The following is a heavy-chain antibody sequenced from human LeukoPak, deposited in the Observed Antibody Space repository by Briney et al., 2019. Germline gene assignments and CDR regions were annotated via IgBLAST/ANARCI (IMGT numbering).Heavy chain of an antibody. CDR3: ARIRVMDLYYFDY. J-gene: IGHJ4*02. D-gene: IGHD3-10*01. CDR1: GFTFSSYW. V-gene: IGHV3-7*01. Sequence: GGSLRLSCAASGFTFSSYWMSWVRQAPGKGLEWVANIKQGGSEKYYVDSVKGRFTISRDNAKNSLYLQMNSLRAEDTAVYYCARIRVMDLYYFDYWGQGTLVTVSS. CDR2: IKQGGSEK.